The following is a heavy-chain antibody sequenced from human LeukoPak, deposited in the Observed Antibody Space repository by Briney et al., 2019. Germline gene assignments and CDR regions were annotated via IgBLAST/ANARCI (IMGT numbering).Heavy chain of an antibody. CDR3: ARELRGARYYYYMDV. V-gene: IGHV4-4*07. Sequence: PSETLSLTCTVSGGSISSYYWSWIRQPAGKGLEWIGRIYTSGSTNYNPSLKSRVTMSVDTSKNQFSLKLGSVAAADTAVYYCARELRGARYYYYMDVWGKGTTVTVSS. CDR1: GGSISSYY. J-gene: IGHJ6*03. CDR2: IYTSGST. D-gene: IGHD4/OR15-4a*01.